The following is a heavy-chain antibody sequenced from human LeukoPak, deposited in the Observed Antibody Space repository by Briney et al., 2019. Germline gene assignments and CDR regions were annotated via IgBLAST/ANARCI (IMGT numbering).Heavy chain of an antibody. V-gene: IGHV5-51*01. J-gene: IGHJ6*03. Sequence: HGESLKISCKGSGYSFSNYWIAWVRQMPGTGLEWMGIIYPGDSDARYSPSFQGQVTISADKSISTAYLQWRSLKASDTAIYLCARQAVVASSLYYYFLDVWGTGTTVTVSS. CDR2: IYPGDSDA. CDR3: ARQAVVASSLYYYFLDV. CDR1: GYSFSNYW. D-gene: IGHD2-15*01.